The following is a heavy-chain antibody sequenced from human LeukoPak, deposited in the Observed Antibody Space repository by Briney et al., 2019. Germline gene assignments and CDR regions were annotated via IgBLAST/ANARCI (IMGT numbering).Heavy chain of an antibody. D-gene: IGHD3-22*01. CDR3: ARDSSYDSGGFYLQYYFDF. CDR1: GYTFTGYY. V-gene: IGHV1-2*02. CDR2: INPNSGGT. Sequence: ASVKVSCKASGYTFTGYYMHWVRQPPGQGLEWMGWINPNSGGTSYAQKFQGRVSLTRDTSISTAYMELSRLRSDDTAVYYCARDSSYDSGGFYLQYYFDFWGQGTLVTVSS. J-gene: IGHJ4*02.